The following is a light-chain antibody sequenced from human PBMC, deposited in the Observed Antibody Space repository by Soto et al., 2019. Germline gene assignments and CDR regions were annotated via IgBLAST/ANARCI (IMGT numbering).Light chain of an antibody. J-gene: IGKJ2*01. CDR2: GAY. Sequence: EILLTQSPGTLSLSPGERATLSCRASQSIGSKFLAWCQQKPGQSPRLVIYGAYNRPTGIPDRFSGSGSGTDFTLTISRMEPEDFAMYYCQQYDTSPYTFGQGTKLEIK. V-gene: IGKV3-20*01. CDR1: QSIGSKF. CDR3: QQYDTSPYT.